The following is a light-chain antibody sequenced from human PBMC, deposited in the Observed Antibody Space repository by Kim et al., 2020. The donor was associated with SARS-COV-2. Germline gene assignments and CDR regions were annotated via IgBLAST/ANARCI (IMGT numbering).Light chain of an antibody. CDR3: ASWDDSLSGMV. J-gene: IGLJ2*01. CDR1: ASNIGGNY. V-gene: IGLV1-47*01. CDR2: RDN. Sequence: ELTQPPSVSATPGQRVTISCTGSASNIGGNYVFWYQQVPPTAPKLLIFRDNLRPSGVPDRFSGSKSGTSASLAISGLRSEDDGDFYCASWDDSLSGMVFGRGTQLTVL.